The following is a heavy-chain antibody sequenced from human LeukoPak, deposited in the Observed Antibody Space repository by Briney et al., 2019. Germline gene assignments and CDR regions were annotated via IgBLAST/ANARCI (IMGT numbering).Heavy chain of an antibody. Sequence: ASVKVSCKASGYTFTSYYMHWVRQAPGQGLEWMGWINPNSGGTNYAQKFQGRVTMTRDTSISTAYMELSRLRSDDTAVYYCARDGPASSSSAASRFDPWGQGTLVTVSS. D-gene: IGHD6-6*01. CDR1: GYTFTSYY. J-gene: IGHJ5*02. V-gene: IGHV1-2*02. CDR3: ARDGPASSSSAASRFDP. CDR2: INPNSGGT.